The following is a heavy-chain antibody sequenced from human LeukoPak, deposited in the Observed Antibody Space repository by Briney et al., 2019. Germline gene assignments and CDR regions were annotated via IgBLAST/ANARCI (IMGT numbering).Heavy chain of an antibody. V-gene: IGHV1-8*03. CDR3: ARGPVPGAFAEYFQH. D-gene: IGHD2/OR15-2a*01. CDR2: MNPNSGNT. CDR1: GYTFTSYD. J-gene: IGHJ1*01. Sequence: GASVKVSCKASGYTFTSYDINWVRQATGQGLEWMGWMNPNSGNTDYAQKFQGRVTITRNTSISTAYMELSSLRSEDTAVYYCARGPVPGAFAEYFQHWGQGTLVTVSS.